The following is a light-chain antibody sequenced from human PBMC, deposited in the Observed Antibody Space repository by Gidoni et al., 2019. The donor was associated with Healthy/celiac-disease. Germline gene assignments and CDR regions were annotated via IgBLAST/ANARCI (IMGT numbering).Light chain of an antibody. CDR3: CSYAGSYTFEV. J-gene: IGLJ3*02. CDR2: DVS. V-gene: IGLV2-11*01. CDR1: SSYVGGYNY. Sequence: QSALTQPRSLSGSPGPSVPISCTGTSSYVGGYNYVSWYQQHPGKAPKLMIYDVSKRPSGVPDRFSGSKSGNTASLTISGLQAEDEADYYCCSYAGSYTFEVFGGGTKLTVL.